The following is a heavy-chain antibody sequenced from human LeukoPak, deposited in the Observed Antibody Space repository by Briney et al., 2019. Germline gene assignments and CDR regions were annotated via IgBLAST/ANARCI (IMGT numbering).Heavy chain of an antibody. CDR1: GGSIRSYY. V-gene: IGHV4-4*07. CDR3: ARVGDPWLVKDYYYYYYMDV. Sequence: PSETLSLTCTVSGGSIRSYYWSWIRQPAGKGLEWIGRIYTSGSTNYNPSLKSRVTMSVDTSKNQFSLRLSSVTAADTAVYYCARVGDPWLVKDYYYYYYMDVWGKGTTVTVSS. J-gene: IGHJ6*03. D-gene: IGHD6-19*01. CDR2: IYTSGST.